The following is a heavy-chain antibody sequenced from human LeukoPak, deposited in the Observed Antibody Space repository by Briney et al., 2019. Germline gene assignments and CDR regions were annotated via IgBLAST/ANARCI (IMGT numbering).Heavy chain of an antibody. CDR1: GGTFSSYA. D-gene: IGHD6-13*01. Sequence: GASVKVSCKASGGTFSSYAISWVRQAPGQGLEWMGRIIPILGIANYAQKFQGRVTMTRNTSISTAYMELSSLRSEDTAVYYCAIPSRTNSSSWSSFDYWGQGTLVTVSS. CDR2: IIPILGIA. J-gene: IGHJ4*02. CDR3: AIPSRTNSSSWSSFDY. V-gene: IGHV1-69*04.